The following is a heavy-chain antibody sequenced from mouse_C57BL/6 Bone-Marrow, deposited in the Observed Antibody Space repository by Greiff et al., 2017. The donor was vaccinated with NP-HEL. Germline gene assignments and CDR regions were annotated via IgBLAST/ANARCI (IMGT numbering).Heavy chain of an antibody. CDR3: AREYYYGSSSWFAY. V-gene: IGHV1-59*01. J-gene: IGHJ3*01. CDR1: GYTFTSYW. D-gene: IGHD1-1*01. CDR2: IDPSDSYT. Sequence: VQLQQPGAELVRPGTSVKLSCKASGYTFTSYWMHWVKQRPGQGLEWIGVIDPSDSYTNYNQKFKGKATLTVDTSSSTAYMQLSSLTSEDSAVYYCAREYYYGSSSWFAYWGQGTLVTVSA.